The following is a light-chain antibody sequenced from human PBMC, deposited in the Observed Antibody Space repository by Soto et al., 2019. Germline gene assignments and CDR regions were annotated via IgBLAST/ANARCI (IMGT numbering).Light chain of an antibody. V-gene: IGKV1-5*03. CDR2: KAS. CDR1: RNVGDW. CDR3: QQYNSYLWT. Sequence: DKQLTQSPSTLSASIGDRVTITCRASRNVGDWLAWFQQKPGKAPKLLIYKASTLESGVPSRFSGSGSGTEFTLTISSLQPDDFATYYCQQYNSYLWTFGQGTKVDIK. J-gene: IGKJ1*01.